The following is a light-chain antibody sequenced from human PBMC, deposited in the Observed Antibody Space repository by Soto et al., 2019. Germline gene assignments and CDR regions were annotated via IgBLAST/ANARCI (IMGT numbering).Light chain of an antibody. V-gene: IGLV2-23*02. CDR2: EVS. CDR1: SSDVGRYNL. J-gene: IGLJ3*02. CDR3: CSYAGSSWV. Sequence: QSALTQPASVSGSPGQSITISCTGTSSDVGRYNLVSWYQQHPGKAPKLMIYEVSKRPSGVSNRFSGSKSGNTASLTISGLQAEDESDYYCCSYAGSSWVFGGGTKLTVL.